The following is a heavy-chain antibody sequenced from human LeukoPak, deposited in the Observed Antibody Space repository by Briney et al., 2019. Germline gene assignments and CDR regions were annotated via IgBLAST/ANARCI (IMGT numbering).Heavy chain of an antibody. CDR2: IKQDGSEK. V-gene: IGHV3-7*01. D-gene: IGHD1-26*01. CDR3: ARGDVGATLYYGMDV. CDR1: GFTLSSYW. J-gene: IGHJ6*02. Sequence: PGGSLRLSCVASGFTLSSYWMSWVRQAPGMGLEWVADIKQDGSEKYYVDSVKGRFTISRDNAKNSLYLQMNSLRAEDTAVYYCARGDVGATLYYGMDVWGQGTTVTVSS.